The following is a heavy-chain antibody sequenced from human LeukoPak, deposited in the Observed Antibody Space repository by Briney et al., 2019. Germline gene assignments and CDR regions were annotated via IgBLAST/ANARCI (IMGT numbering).Heavy chain of an antibody. CDR3: ARGPGSGWFDP. Sequence: PSETLSLTCAVYGGSFSGYYWSWIRQPPGKGLEWIGEINHSGSTNYNPSLKSRVTISVDTSKNKFSLKLSSVTAADTAVYYCARGPGSGWFDPWGQGTLVTVSS. CDR2: INHSGST. J-gene: IGHJ5*02. CDR1: GGSFSGYY. D-gene: IGHD6-19*01. V-gene: IGHV4-34*01.